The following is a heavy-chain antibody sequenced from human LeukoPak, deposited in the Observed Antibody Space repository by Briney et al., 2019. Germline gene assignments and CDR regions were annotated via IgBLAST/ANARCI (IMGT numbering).Heavy chain of an antibody. D-gene: IGHD3-10*01. J-gene: IGHJ4*02. V-gene: IGHV3-23*01. CDR3: AKRGVVIRVFLVGFHKEAYYFDS. CDR1: GITLSNYG. Sequence: GGSLRLSCAVSGITLSNYGMSWVRQAPGKGLEWVAGLSGSGGGTNYADSVQGRFTISRDNPKNTLYLQMNSLRAEDTAVYFCAKRGVVIRVFLVGFHKEAYYFDSWGQGALVSVSS. CDR2: LSGSGGGT.